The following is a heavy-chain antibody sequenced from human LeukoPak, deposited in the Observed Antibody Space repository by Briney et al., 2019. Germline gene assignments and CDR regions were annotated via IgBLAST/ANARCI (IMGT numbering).Heavy chain of an antibody. CDR1: GYTFSSYW. CDR2: IKQDGSEK. CDR3: ARDRSGRGYETDY. V-gene: IGHV3-7*03. J-gene: IGHJ4*02. D-gene: IGHD5-12*01. Sequence: SCKASGYTFSSYWMSWVRQAPGKGLEWVANIKQDGSEKYYVDSVKGRFTISRDNAKNSLYLQMNSLRAEDTAVYYCARDRSGRGYETDYWGQGTLVTVSS.